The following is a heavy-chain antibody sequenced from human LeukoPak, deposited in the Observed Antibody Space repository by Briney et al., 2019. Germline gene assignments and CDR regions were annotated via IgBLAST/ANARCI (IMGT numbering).Heavy chain of an antibody. Sequence: GGSLRLSCAASGFTFSSYGMHWVRQAPGKGLGWVAVISYDGSNKYYADSVKGRFTISRDNSKNTLYLQMNSLRAEDTAVYYCAKDSSMAAAGTFDYWGQGTLVTVSA. V-gene: IGHV3-30*18. J-gene: IGHJ4*02. D-gene: IGHD6-13*01. CDR1: GFTFSSYG. CDR3: AKDSSMAAAGTFDY. CDR2: ISYDGSNK.